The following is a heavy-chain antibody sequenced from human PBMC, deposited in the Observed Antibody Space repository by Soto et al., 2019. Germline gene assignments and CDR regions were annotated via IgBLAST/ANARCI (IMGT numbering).Heavy chain of an antibody. CDR3: ARAPAQNWDGLDY. V-gene: IGHV3-66*01. D-gene: IGHD1-1*01. CDR1: GFTVSRNY. Sequence: EVQLVESGGGLVQPGGSLRLSCAASGFTVSRNYMSWVRQAPGKGLEWVSVIYSGGNTYYADSVKGRFTIYRDNSKNTLYLQMNSLRAEDTAVYYCARAPAQNWDGLDYCGQGNLVTVSS. CDR2: IYSGGNT. J-gene: IGHJ4*02.